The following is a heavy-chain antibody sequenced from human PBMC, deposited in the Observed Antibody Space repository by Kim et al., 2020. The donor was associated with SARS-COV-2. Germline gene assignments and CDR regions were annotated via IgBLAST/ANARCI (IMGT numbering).Heavy chain of an antibody. J-gene: IGHJ6*02. D-gene: IGHD3-10*01. CDR3: TTARRFGVVLYGMDV. CDR1: GFTFSNAW. CDR2: IKSKTDGGTT. Sequence: GGSLRLSCAASGFTFSNAWMSWVCQAPGKGLEWVGRIKSKTDGGTTDYAAPVKGRFTISRDDTKNTLYLQMNSLKTEDTAVYYCTTARRFGVVLYGMDVWGQGTTVTVSS. V-gene: IGHV3-15*01.